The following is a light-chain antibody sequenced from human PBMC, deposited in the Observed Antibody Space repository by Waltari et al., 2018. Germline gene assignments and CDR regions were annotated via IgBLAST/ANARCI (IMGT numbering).Light chain of an antibody. CDR1: SSDVGDNNY. Sequence: QSALTQPASVSGSPGQSITISCTGTSSDVGDNNYVSWYQQFPGKAPQLIIYDVSNRPSGVSNRFSGSKSGNTASLTISGLQAADEADYSCTTHTSSSTYVFGTGTKVSVL. CDR3: TTHTSSSTYV. CDR2: DVS. V-gene: IGLV2-14*01. J-gene: IGLJ1*01.